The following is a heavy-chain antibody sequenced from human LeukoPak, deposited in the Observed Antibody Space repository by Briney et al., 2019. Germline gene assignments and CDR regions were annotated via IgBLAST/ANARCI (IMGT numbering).Heavy chain of an antibody. Sequence: PSETLSLTCGASGGSFSDYYWSWIRQPPGKGLEWIGEIIHSGATSSSPSLKSRVTISMDPSKNQFSLRLSSVTAADTAVYYCARGRFSVYYCDYWGQGSLVTVSS. CDR2: IIHSGAT. CDR3: ARGRFSVYYCDY. J-gene: IGHJ4*02. CDR1: GGSFSDYY. D-gene: IGHD3-3*02. V-gene: IGHV4-34*01.